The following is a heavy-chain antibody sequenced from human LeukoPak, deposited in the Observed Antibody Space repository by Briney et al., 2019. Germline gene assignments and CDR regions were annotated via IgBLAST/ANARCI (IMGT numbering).Heavy chain of an antibody. CDR1: GFTFSSYA. D-gene: IGHD2-21*02. Sequence: GRSLRLSCAASGFTFSSYAMHWVRQAPGKGLEWVAVISYDGSNKYYADSVRGRFTISRDNAKNSLYLQMNSLRAEDTAVYYCARGGDDDPLDYWGQGTLVTVSS. V-gene: IGHV3-30-3*01. CDR2: ISYDGSNK. J-gene: IGHJ4*02. CDR3: ARGGDDDPLDY.